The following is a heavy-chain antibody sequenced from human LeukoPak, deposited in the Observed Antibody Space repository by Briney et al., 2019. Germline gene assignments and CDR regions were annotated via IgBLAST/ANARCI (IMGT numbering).Heavy chain of an antibody. D-gene: IGHD6-13*01. CDR1: GFTFVNYG. CDR3: ARDSISSSWYERDYYFDY. V-gene: IGHV3-30*02. Sequence: GGSLRLSCAASGFTFVNYGMHWVRQAPGKGLEWVAFIRYDGTSKYYADSVKGRFTISRDSSKNTLHLQMNSLRTEDTAVYYCARDSISSSWYERDYYFDYWGQGTLVTVSS. J-gene: IGHJ4*02. CDR2: IRYDGTSK.